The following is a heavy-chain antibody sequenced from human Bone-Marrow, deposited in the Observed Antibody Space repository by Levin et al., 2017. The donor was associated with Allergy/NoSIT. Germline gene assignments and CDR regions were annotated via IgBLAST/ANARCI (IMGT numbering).Heavy chain of an antibody. J-gene: IGHJ6*02. V-gene: IGHV4-39*01. Sequence: PSETLSLTCTVSGASISTNNYYWGWFRQPPGKGLEWIGSIYYSESTYYTPSLKSRVTISVDTSKNQFSLKVRSVTAADTAVYYCGRHAALHDYGDEKYRGAMDVWGQGTTVTVSS. CDR3: GRHAALHDYGDEKYRGAMDV. CDR1: GASISTNNYY. CDR2: IYYSEST. D-gene: IGHD4-17*01.